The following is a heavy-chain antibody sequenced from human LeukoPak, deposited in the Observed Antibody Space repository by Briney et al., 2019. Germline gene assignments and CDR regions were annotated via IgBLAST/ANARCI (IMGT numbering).Heavy chain of an antibody. J-gene: IGHJ2*01. D-gene: IGHD3-10*01. CDR1: GGTFSSYA. CDR2: IIPIFGTA. Sequence: SVKVSCKASGGTFSSYAISWVRQAPGQGLEWMGGIIPIFGTANYAQKFQGRVTITADESTSTAYMELSSLRSEDTAVYYCARVGGLGWPNPGMGYLDLWGRGTLVTVSS. V-gene: IGHV1-69*13. CDR3: ARVGGLGWPNPGMGYLDL.